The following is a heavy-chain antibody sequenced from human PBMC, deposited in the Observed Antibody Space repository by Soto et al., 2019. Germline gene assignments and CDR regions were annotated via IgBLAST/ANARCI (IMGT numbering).Heavy chain of an antibody. Sequence: QVQLQESGLGLVKPSQTLSLTCTVSGGSSNSNSYYWTWVRQHPGKGLEWIGDIYYTGSIYYNPSLKSRVSISGDTSKNQFYLKLSSVTAADPDVYYCARQTSGYGLTLDYWGQGTLVTVSS. J-gene: IGHJ4*02. V-gene: IGHV4-31*03. D-gene: IGHD5-12*01. CDR2: IYYTGSI. CDR1: GGSSNSNSYY. CDR3: ARQTSGYGLTLDY.